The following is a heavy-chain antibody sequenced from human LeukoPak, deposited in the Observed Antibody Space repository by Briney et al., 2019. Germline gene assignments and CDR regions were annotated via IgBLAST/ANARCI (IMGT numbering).Heavy chain of an antibody. CDR2: IYNSGST. CDR3: ARNAGDY. Sequence: SETLSLTCTVSGGSISTYYWNWIRQPAGKGLEWIGRIYNSGSTNYNPSLKSRVTMSVDTSKNQLYLNLRYVTAADTAVYYCARNAGDYWGQGTLVTVSS. CDR1: GGSISTYY. J-gene: IGHJ4*02. D-gene: IGHD1-14*01. V-gene: IGHV4-4*07.